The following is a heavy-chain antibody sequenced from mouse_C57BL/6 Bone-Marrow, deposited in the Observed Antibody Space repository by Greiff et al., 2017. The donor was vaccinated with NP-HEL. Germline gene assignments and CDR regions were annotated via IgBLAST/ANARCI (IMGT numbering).Heavy chain of an antibody. J-gene: IGHJ4*01. V-gene: IGHV1-69*01. Sequence: VQLQQPGAELVMPGASVKLSCKASGYTFTSYWMHWVKQRPGQGLEWIGEIDPSASYTNYNQKFKGKSTLTVDKSSSTACMQLSSLTSEDSAVYYCVRERRLYDCYYVRAMYYWGQGTTVTVSS. D-gene: IGHD2-3*01. CDR3: VRERRLYDCYYVRAMYY. CDR1: GYTFTSYW. CDR2: IDPSASYT.